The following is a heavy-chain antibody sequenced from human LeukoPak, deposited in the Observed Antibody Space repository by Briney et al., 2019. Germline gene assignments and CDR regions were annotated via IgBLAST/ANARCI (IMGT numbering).Heavy chain of an antibody. Sequence: PSETLSLTCTVSGGSISSSSYYWGWIRQPPGKGLEWIGSIYYSGSTSYNPSLKSRVTISVDTSKNQFSLKLSSVTAADTAVYYCARQHRGYYDSSGYYYDYWGQGTPVTVSS. V-gene: IGHV4-39*01. D-gene: IGHD3-22*01. CDR2: IYYSGST. J-gene: IGHJ4*02. CDR3: ARQHRGYYDSSGYYYDY. CDR1: GGSISSSSYY.